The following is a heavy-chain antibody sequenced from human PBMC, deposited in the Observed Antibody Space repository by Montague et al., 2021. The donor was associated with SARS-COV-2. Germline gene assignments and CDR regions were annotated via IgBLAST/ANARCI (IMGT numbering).Heavy chain of an antibody. V-gene: IGHV4-39*01. Sequence: SETLSLTCTVSGGSITVSRYDWGWIRQPPGKGLEWIGNVHYTGTTSFNASLKSRLTISVDTSENQFSLKMTSVTASDTAVYYCARHRANAGSFDIWGQGTMVTVSS. J-gene: IGHJ3*02. CDR1: GGSITVSRYD. D-gene: IGHD1-1*01. CDR3: ARHRANAGSFDI. CDR2: VHYTGTT.